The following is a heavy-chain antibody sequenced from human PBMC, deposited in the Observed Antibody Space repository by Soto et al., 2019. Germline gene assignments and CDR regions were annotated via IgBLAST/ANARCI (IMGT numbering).Heavy chain of an antibody. CDR3: TTDSIASPPYSYH. Sequence: GGSLRLSCAASGLTLADAWMSWVRQAPGKGLEWLGRIKSKKDATVRDYATSVKGRFTISRDDSQNTVYLQMNSLKSEDTGVYYCTTDSIASPPYSYHWGQGTLVTVSS. CDR2: IKSKKDATVR. CDR1: GLTLADAW. V-gene: IGHV3-15*01. J-gene: IGHJ1*01. D-gene: IGHD2-15*01.